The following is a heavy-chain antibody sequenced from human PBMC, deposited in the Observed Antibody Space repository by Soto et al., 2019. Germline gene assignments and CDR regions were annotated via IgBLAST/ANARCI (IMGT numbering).Heavy chain of an antibody. CDR3: AKDVGQQLVLNYGMDV. Sequence: QVQLVESGGGVIQPGTSLSLSCGSSGFTFRSFGMYWVRQAPGKGLKWVAVVSYDGNHKYYADSVKGRFTVSRDNAKNMLYLQMNSLRGEDTAVYYCAKDVGQQLVLNYGMDVWGQGTTVTVSS. D-gene: IGHD6-13*01. J-gene: IGHJ6*02. V-gene: IGHV3-30*18. CDR1: GFTFRSFG. CDR2: VSYDGNHK.